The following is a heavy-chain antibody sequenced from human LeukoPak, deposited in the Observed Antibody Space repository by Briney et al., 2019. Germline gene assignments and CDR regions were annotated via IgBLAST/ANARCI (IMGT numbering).Heavy chain of an antibody. D-gene: IGHD6-13*01. CDR1: GFTFDDYA. V-gene: IGHV3-9*01. J-gene: IGHJ4*02. Sequence: GGSLRLSCAASGFTFDDYAMHWVRHAPGKGLEWVSGISWNSGSIGYADSVKGRFTISRDNAKNSLYLQMNSLRAEDTALYYCAKDKRQQLVLFDYWGQGTLVTVSS. CDR2: ISWNSGSI. CDR3: AKDKRQQLVLFDY.